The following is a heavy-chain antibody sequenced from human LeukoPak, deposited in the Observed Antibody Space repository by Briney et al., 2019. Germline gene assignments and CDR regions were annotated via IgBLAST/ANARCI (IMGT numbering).Heavy chain of an antibody. Sequence: PGRSLRLSCAASGFTFDDYAMNWVRQAPGKGLEWVSGITWNSGTIRYADSVKGRFTISRDNAKNSLYLQMNSLRAEDTALYYSAKDLGNVLYYGRLDYWGQGILVTVSS. D-gene: IGHD3-10*01. CDR2: ITWNSGTI. CDR3: AKDLGNVLYYGRLDY. CDR1: GFTFDDYA. J-gene: IGHJ4*02. V-gene: IGHV3-9*01.